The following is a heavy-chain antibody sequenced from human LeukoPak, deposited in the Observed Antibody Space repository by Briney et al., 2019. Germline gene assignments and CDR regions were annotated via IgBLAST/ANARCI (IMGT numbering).Heavy chain of an antibody. V-gene: IGHV3-48*04. D-gene: IGHD3-9*01. Sequence: GGSLRLSCAASGFTFSSYSLNWVRQAPGKGLEWVSYISSSSSKKFYADSVKGRFTISRDNAKNSLYLQMNSLRAEDTAVYYCAREMRDYDILTGYYTNDYWGQGTLVTVSS. CDR3: AREMRDYDILTGYYTNDY. CDR2: ISSSSSKK. J-gene: IGHJ4*02. CDR1: GFTFSSYS.